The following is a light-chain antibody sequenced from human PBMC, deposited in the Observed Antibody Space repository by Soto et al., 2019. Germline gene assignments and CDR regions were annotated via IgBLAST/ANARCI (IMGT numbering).Light chain of an antibody. CDR1: QGIGKD. J-gene: IGKJ4*01. CDR2: AAS. V-gene: IGKV1-6*01. CDR3: LQDYNYPLT. Sequence: AIQMTQSPSSLSASVGDRVTITCRASQGIGKDLGWYQQKPGKAPKLLIYAASYLQSGVPSRFSGSGSGTDFTLTISSLQPEDFATYYCLQDYNYPLTFGGGTKVEIK.